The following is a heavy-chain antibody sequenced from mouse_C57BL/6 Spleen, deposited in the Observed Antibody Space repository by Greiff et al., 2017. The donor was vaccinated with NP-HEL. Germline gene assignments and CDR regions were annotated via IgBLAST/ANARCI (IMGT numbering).Heavy chain of an antibody. V-gene: IGHV1-69*01. D-gene: IGHD1-1*01. CDR1: GYTFTSYW. Sequence: VQLQQPGAELVMPGASVKLSCKASGYTFTSYWMHWVKQRPGQGLEWIGEIDPSDSYTNYNQKFKGKSTLTVDKSSSTAYMQLSSLTSEDSAVYYCARSLPYYGSSYWYFDVWGTGTTVTVSS. CDR3: ARSLPYYGSSYWYFDV. CDR2: IDPSDSYT. J-gene: IGHJ1*03.